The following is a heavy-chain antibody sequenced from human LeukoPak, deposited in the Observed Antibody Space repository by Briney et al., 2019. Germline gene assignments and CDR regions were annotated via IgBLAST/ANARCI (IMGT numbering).Heavy chain of an antibody. D-gene: IGHD5-18*01. CDR2: IYYTGAT. Sequence: SETLSLTCTVFGGSISRHYWSWIRQPPGKGLEWIGYIYYTGATYYNPSLKSRVTISLDTSKNQFSLKLSSVAAADAAVYYCARAGYSYGTGYYFDYWGQGALVTVSS. V-gene: IGHV4-59*11. J-gene: IGHJ4*02. CDR3: ARAGYSYGTGYYFDY. CDR1: GGSISRHY.